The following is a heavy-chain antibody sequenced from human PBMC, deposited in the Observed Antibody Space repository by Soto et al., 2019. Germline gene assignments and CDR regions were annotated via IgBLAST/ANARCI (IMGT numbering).Heavy chain of an antibody. CDR1: GGSITNYY. J-gene: IGHJ4*02. Sequence: XASLSLNCAVSGGSITNYYWSGMRQPAGEGLEWIGRIHSSGSTYYNPSLKRRVTMSVDTSKNQLSLKLSSVTAADTAVYYCARDFGDYRVSDFWGQRTLVIVSS. CDR3: ARDFGDYRVSDF. D-gene: IGHD4-17*01. CDR2: IHSSGST. V-gene: IGHV4-4*07.